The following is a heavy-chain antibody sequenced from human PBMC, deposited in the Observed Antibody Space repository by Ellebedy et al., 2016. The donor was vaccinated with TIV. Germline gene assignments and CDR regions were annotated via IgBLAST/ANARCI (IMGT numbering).Heavy chain of an antibody. Sequence: PGGSLRLSCAASGFTFSTYWMSWVRQAPGKGLEWVSSISSSSSYIYYADSVKGRFTISRDNAKNSLYLQMNSLRAEDTAVYYCAREGGYSGYENFDYWGQGTLVTVSS. D-gene: IGHD5-12*01. CDR2: ISSSSSYI. CDR3: AREGGYSGYENFDY. J-gene: IGHJ4*02. CDR1: GFTFSTYW. V-gene: IGHV3-21*01.